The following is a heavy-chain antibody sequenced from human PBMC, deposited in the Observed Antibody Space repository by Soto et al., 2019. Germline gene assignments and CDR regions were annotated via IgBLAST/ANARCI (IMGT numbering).Heavy chain of an antibody. CDR1: GGTFSSYA. D-gene: IGHD6-6*01. CDR2: IIPIFGTA. J-gene: IGHJ5*02. V-gene: IGHV1-69*13. CDR3: ARFMYSSSSFDP. Sequence: SVKVSCKASGGTFSSYAISWVRQAPGQGLEWMGGIIPIFGTANYAQKFQGRVTITADESTSTAYMELSSLRSEDTAVYYCARFMYSSSSFDPWGQGTLVTVSS.